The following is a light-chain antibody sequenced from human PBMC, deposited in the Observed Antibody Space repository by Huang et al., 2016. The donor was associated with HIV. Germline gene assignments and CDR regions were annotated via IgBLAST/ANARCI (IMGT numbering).Light chain of an antibody. CDR3: MQGTYWPPFT. CDR1: QSLVHSDGNTY. V-gene: IGKV2-30*02. Sequence: DVVMTQSPLSLPVTLGQPASISCRSSQSLVHSDGNTYLNWFQQRPGQSPRRLISKVSNRDSWVPDRFSGSGSGTDFTLKISRVEAEDVGVYYCMQGTYWPPFTFGPGTKVDIK. CDR2: KVS. J-gene: IGKJ3*01.